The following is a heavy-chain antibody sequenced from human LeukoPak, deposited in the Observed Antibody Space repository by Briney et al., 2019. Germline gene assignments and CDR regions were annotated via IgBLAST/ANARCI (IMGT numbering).Heavy chain of an antibody. CDR1: GFTFSSYA. CDR3: AGHFGAWHYFDY. J-gene: IGHJ4*02. D-gene: IGHD3-3*01. CDR2: ISYDGSTK. V-gene: IGHV3-30*04. Sequence: TGGSLRLSCAASGFTFSSYAIHWVRQAPGKGLEWVALISYDGSTKYSTDPVKGRFTISRDNSKNTLYLQMNSLRPEDTAVYYCAGHFGAWHYFDYWGQGTLVTVSS.